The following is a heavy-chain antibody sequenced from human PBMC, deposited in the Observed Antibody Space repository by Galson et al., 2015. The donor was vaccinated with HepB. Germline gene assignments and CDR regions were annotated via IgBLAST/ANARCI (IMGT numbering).Heavy chain of an antibody. V-gene: IGHV4-59*01. Sequence: ETLSLTCTVSGGSISTYYWSWIRQPPGKGLEWIGYVYYTGSTNYSPSLKSRVTISVDTSKNKFSLKVGSVTAEDTAVYYCARGRGYIYGYAYYGMDVWGQGTTVTVSS. CDR3: ARGRGYIYGYAYYGMDV. CDR2: VYYTGST. J-gene: IGHJ6*02. CDR1: GGSISTYY. D-gene: IGHD5-18*01.